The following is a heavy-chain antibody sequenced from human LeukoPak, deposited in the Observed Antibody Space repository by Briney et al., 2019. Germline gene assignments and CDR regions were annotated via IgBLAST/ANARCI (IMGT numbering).Heavy chain of an antibody. J-gene: IGHJ4*02. CDR2: ISWNSGSI. CDR3: AKGTHYDIGVGGRDYYFDY. Sequence: GGSLRLSCAASGFTFDDYAMHWVRQAPGKGLEWVSGISWNSGSIGYADSVKGRFTISRDNAKNSLYLQMNSLRAEDTALYYCAKGTHYDIGVGGRDYYFDYWGQGTLVTVSS. D-gene: IGHD3-9*01. CDR1: GFTFDDYA. V-gene: IGHV3-9*01.